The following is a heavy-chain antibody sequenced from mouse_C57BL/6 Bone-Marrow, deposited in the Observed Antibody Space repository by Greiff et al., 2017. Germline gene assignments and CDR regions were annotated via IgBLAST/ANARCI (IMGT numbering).Heavy chain of an antibody. Sequence: DVMLVESGGGLVQPGGSLKLPCAASGFTFSDYGMAWVRQAPRKGPEWVAFISNLAYSIYYADTVTGRFTISRENAKNTLYLEMSSLRSEDTAMYYCARRGYGNYPYAMDYWGQGTSVTVSS. CDR1: GFTFSDYG. V-gene: IGHV5-15*04. D-gene: IGHD2-1*01. CDR2: ISNLAYSI. J-gene: IGHJ4*01. CDR3: ARRGYGNYPYAMDY.